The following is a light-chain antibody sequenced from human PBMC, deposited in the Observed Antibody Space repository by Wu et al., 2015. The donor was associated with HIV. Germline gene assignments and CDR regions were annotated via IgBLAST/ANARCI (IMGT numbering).Light chain of an antibody. CDR1: QSVGIY. CDR3: QQYHNYFYT. Sequence: EIVLTQSPVTLSLSPGERATLSCRASQSVGIYLAWFQQKPGQAPRLLMYDASKRATDIPVRFSGSGSGTDFTLTITDLQPGDFTSYFCQQYHNYFYTFGQGTRLEIK. CDR2: DAS. V-gene: IGKV3-11*01. J-gene: IGKJ2*01.